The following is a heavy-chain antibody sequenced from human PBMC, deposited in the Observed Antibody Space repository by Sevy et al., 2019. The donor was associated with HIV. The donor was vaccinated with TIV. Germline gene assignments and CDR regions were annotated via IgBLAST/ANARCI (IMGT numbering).Heavy chain of an antibody. V-gene: IGHV1-69*13. CDR2: IIPIFGTA. CDR3: ARAYGSGSYYNGFDY. J-gene: IGHJ4*02. Sequence: ASVKVSCKASGGTFSSYAISWVRQAPGQGLEWMGGIIPIFGTANYAQKFQGRVTITADESTVTAYMELSSLRSEDTAVYYCARAYGSGSYYNGFDYWGQGTLVTVSS. CDR1: GGTFSSYA. D-gene: IGHD3-10*01.